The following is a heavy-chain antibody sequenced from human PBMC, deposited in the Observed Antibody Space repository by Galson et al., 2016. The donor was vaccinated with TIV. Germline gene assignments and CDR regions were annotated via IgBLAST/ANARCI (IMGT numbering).Heavy chain of an antibody. CDR3: ARGLQLRPY. CDR1: GFTFSSFG. V-gene: IGHV3-21*01. J-gene: IGHJ4*02. Sequence: SLRLSCAASGFTFSSFGMNWVRQAPGKGLEWVSSISSSNNYIYYADSVKGRFTISRDNAKNSLHLQMNSLRAEDTAVYYCARGLQLRPYWGQGTLVTVSS. D-gene: IGHD6-13*01. CDR2: ISSSNNYI.